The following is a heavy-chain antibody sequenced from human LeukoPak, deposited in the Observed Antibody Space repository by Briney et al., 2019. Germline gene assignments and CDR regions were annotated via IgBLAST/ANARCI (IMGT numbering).Heavy chain of an antibody. Sequence: SVKVSCKASGGTFSSYAISWVRQAPGQGLEWMGRIIPILGIANYAQKFQGRVTITADKSTSTAYMELSSLRSEDTAVYYCARGSSLTLGYDYWGQGTLVTVSS. V-gene: IGHV1-69*04. CDR3: ARGSSLTLGYDY. D-gene: IGHD3-9*01. CDR1: GGTFSSYA. CDR2: IIPILGIA. J-gene: IGHJ4*02.